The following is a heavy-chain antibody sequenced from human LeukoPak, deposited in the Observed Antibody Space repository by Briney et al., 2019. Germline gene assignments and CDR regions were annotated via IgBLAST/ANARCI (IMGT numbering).Heavy chain of an antibody. CDR1: GGTFISYA. J-gene: IGHJ6*02. CDR2: IIPIFGTA. CDR3: ARDNSFGARRSYGMDV. Sequence: SVKVSCKASGGTFISYAISWVRQAPGQGLEWMGGIIPIFGTANYAQKFQGRVTITADESTSTAYMELSSLRSEDTAVYYCARDNSFGARRSYGMDVWGQGTTVTVSS. V-gene: IGHV1-69*13. D-gene: IGHD4/OR15-4a*01.